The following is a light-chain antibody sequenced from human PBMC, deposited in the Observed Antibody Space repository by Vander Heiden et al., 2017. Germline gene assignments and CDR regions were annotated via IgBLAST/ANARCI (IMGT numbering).Light chain of an antibody. CDR3: QQLNGYPPIT. CDR1: HDISNY. CDR2: AAS. V-gene: IGKV1-9*01. Sequence: QLTQSPSSLSASVGDRVAITCRASHDISNYLAWYLQTPGKAPKLLIYAASTLQSGVPSRFSGSGSGTDFTLTITSLQPEDFGTYYCQQLNGYPPITFGQGTRLEIK. J-gene: IGKJ5*01.